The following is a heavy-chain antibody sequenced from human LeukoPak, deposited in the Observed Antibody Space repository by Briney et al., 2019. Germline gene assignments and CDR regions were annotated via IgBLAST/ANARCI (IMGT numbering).Heavy chain of an antibody. D-gene: IGHD3-22*01. CDR1: GGSISSYY. V-gene: IGHV4-59*01. Sequence: SETLSLTCTVSGGSISSYYWSWIRQPPGKGLEWIGYIYYSGSTNYNPSLKSRVTISVDTSKNQFSLKQSSVTAADTAVYYCARSYDSSGYSRYYFDYWGQGTLVTVSS. CDR2: IYYSGST. CDR3: ARSYDSSGYSRYYFDY. J-gene: IGHJ4*02.